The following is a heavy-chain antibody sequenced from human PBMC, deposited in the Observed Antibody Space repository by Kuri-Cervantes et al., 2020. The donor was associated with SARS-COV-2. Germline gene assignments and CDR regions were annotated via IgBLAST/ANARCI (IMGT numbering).Heavy chain of an antibody. Sequence: GESLKISCAASGFTFSSYWMSWVRQAPGKGLEWVAVISYDGSNIYYADSVKGRFSISRDNSKNTLYLQMNSLRTEDTAVYYCARDHRGSGFFDYWGQGTLVTVSS. D-gene: IGHD3-10*01. CDR2: ISYDGSNI. CDR1: GFTFSSYW. CDR3: ARDHRGSGFFDY. V-gene: IGHV3-30-3*01. J-gene: IGHJ4*02.